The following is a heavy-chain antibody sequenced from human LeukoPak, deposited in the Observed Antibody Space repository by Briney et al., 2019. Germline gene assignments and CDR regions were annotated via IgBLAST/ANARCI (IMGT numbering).Heavy chain of an antibody. CDR2: IKQDGSEK. D-gene: IGHD4-17*01. J-gene: IGHJ4*02. V-gene: IGHV3-7*01. CDR1: GFTFSIYW. CDR3: ARTTTVTTPFDY. Sequence: GGSLRLSCAASGFTFSIYWMSWVRQAPGKGLEWVANIKQDGSEKYYVDSVKGRFTISRDNAKNSLYLQMTSLRAEDTAVYFCARTTTVTTPFDYWGQGTLVTVSS.